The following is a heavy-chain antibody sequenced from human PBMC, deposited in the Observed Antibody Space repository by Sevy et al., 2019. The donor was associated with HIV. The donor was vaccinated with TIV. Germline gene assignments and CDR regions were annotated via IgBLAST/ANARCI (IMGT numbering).Heavy chain of an antibody. J-gene: IGHJ4*02. CDR3: PRDYYGSGTYYRIFGY. D-gene: IGHD3-10*01. V-gene: IGHV3-21*01. Sequence: GGSLRLSCAGSGFSFSSYDMNWVRQAPGKGLEWVSSISSSSSYISNADSVKGRFTISRDNAKNSLYLQMNSLRAEDTAVYYCPRDYYGSGTYYRIFGYWGQGTLVTVSS. CDR2: ISSSSSYI. CDR1: GFSFSSYD.